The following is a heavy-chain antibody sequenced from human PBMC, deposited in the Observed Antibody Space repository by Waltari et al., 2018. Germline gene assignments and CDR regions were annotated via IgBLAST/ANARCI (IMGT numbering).Heavy chain of an antibody. CDR2: ISGSGSFM. Sequence: EAQLVESGGGLVTPGGSLRLSCALSGFTFSDYGLTWVRQVPGKGLEWVSFISGSGSFMDYMDSVRGRFTISRDNTKNSVFLQMNGLTAEDTAIYYCARGRMTKKFSPWDVWGQGALVTVSS. CDR3: ARGRMTKKFSPWDV. V-gene: IGHV3-21*01. D-gene: IGHD4-17*01. J-gene: IGHJ1*01. CDR1: GFTFSDYG.